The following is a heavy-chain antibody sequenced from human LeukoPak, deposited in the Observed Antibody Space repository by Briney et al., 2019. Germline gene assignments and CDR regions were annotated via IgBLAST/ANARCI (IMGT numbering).Heavy chain of an antibody. CDR2: ISYDGSNK. J-gene: IGHJ4*02. CDR1: GFIFSDYG. Sequence: GGSLRLSCPASGFIFSDYGMHWVRQAPGKGLEWVALISYDGSNKYYADSVKGRFTISRDNSRNTLYLQMNSLRAEDTAVYYCAREESYDSSGYPFDYWGQGTLVTVSS. D-gene: IGHD3-22*01. V-gene: IGHV3-30*03. CDR3: AREESYDSSGYPFDY.